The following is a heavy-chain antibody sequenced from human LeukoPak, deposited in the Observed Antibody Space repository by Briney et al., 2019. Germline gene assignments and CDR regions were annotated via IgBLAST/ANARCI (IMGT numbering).Heavy chain of an antibody. CDR1: HYTFTSYG. CDR2: ISAYNGNT. D-gene: IGHD1-1*01. V-gene: IGHV1-18*01. Sequence: GASVKVSCKASHYTFTSYGVSWVRQAPGQGLEWLGWISAYNGNTNYAQKLQGRVTLTTDTSTNTAYMELRSLRSDDTAVYYCARDGALGPERPPDYWGQGTLVTVSS. CDR3: ARDGALGPERPPDY. J-gene: IGHJ4*02.